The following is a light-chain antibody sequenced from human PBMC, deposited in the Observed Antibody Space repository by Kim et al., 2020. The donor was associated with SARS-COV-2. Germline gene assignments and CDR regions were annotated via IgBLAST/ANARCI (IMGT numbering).Light chain of an antibody. Sequence: APGKTAEVNWGGTNLGGESVNWDQQGPGPAPVLVIYYDADRPSGIPGRFSGSNSGNTATLTISGVEAGDEADYYCQVWDTSTEHILFGGGTQLTVL. CDR2: YDA. V-gene: IGLV3-21*04. CDR3: QVWDTSTEHIL. CDR1: NLGGES. J-gene: IGLJ2*01.